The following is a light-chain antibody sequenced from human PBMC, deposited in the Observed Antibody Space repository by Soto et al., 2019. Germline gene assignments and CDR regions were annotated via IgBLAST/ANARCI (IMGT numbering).Light chain of an antibody. Sequence: QSALTQPASMSGSPGQSITISCTGTSSDIDRYNFVSWYQHHPGKAPKLIIYEATKRPSGVSYRFFGSKSGNTASLTISGLQAEDEADYYCTSYTITSPYVFGTGTKVTVL. CDR2: EAT. CDR3: TSYTITSPYV. V-gene: IGLV2-14*01. J-gene: IGLJ1*01. CDR1: SSDIDRYNF.